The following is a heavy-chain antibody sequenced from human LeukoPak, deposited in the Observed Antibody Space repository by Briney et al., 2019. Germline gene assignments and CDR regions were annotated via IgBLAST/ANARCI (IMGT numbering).Heavy chain of an antibody. V-gene: IGHV3-30*02. CDR3: ARDLGLYSPPNYYYYYMDV. CDR2: IRYDGSDN. CDR1: GFTFSSYG. D-gene: IGHD3-10*01. J-gene: IGHJ6*03. Sequence: PGGSLRLSCAASGFTFSSYGMHWVRQAPGKGLEWGAFIRYDGSDNYYADSVKGRFTISRDNSKNTLYLQMNSLRAEDTAVYYCARDLGLYSPPNYYYYYMDVWGKGTMVTVSS.